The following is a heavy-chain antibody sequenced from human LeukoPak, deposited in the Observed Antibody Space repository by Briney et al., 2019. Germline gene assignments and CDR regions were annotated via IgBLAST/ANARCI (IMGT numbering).Heavy chain of an antibody. D-gene: IGHD3-10*01. V-gene: IGHV3-23*01. Sequence: PGGSLRHSCAASGFTFSNYAMNWVRQAPGKGLEWVSGISGSGGSTYYADSVKGRFTISRDNSKNSLYLQMNSLRGEDTAVYYCAKDHAYYTSGPIWGQGGMVTVSS. J-gene: IGHJ3*02. CDR3: AKDHAYYTSGPI. CDR1: GFTFSNYA. CDR2: ISGSGGST.